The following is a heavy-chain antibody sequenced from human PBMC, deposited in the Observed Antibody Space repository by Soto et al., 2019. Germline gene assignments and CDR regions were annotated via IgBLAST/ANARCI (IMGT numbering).Heavy chain of an antibody. Sequence: PGGSLRLSCAASGFTFSSYSMNWVRQAPGKGLEWVSYISSSSSTIYYADSVKGRFTISRDNAKNSLYLQMNSLRDEDTAVYYCARDKYSSSWYANYFDYWGQGTLVTVSS. J-gene: IGHJ4*02. CDR1: GFTFSSYS. D-gene: IGHD6-13*01. CDR3: ARDKYSSSWYANYFDY. V-gene: IGHV3-48*02. CDR2: ISSSSSTI.